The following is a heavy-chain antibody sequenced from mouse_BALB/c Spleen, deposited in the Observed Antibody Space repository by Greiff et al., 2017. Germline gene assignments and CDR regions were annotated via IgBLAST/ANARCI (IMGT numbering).Heavy chain of an antibody. D-gene: IGHD1-1*01. V-gene: IGHV5-17*02. Sequence: EVMLVESGGGLVQPGGSRKLSCAASGFTFSSFRMHWVRQAPEKGLEWVAYISSGSSTIYYADTVKGRFTISRDNPKNTLFLQMTSLRSEDTAMYYCARSTVVASKDYYFDYWGQGTTLTVSS. CDR1: GFTFSSFR. CDR3: ARSTVVASKDYYFDY. CDR2: ISSGSSTI. J-gene: IGHJ2*01.